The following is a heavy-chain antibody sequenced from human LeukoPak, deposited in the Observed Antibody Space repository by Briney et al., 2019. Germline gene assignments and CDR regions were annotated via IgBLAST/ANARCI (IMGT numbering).Heavy chain of an antibody. CDR3: GRGFSGGLDY. J-gene: IGHJ4*02. CDR1: GYTFSSNW. V-gene: IGHV3-74*01. Sequence: GGSLRLSCAASGYTFSSNWMHWVRQAPGKGLVWVSRINSDGSRTSYADSMKGRFTISRDNAKNTLYLQMNSLRAEDTAVYYCGRGFSGGLDYWGQGNLVTVSS. D-gene: IGHD2-15*01. CDR2: INSDGSRT.